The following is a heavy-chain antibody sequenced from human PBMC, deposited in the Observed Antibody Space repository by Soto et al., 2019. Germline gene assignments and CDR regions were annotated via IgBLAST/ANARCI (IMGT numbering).Heavy chain of an antibody. CDR3: AKDSQSPPFDY. J-gene: IGHJ4*02. CDR2: ISGSGGST. Sequence: EVQLLESGGGLVQPGGSLRLSCAASGFTFSSYAMSWVRQAPGKGLEWVSAISGSGGSTYYADSVKGRFTISRDNSKNTLYLQMNSLRADETAVYFYAKDSQSPPFDYWGQRTLVTVSS. CDR1: GFTFSSYA. V-gene: IGHV3-23*01.